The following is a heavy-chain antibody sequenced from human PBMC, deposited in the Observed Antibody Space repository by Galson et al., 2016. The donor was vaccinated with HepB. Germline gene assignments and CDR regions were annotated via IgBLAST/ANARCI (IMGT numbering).Heavy chain of an antibody. CDR1: GGSIISGGYY. J-gene: IGHJ6*02. Sequence: TLSLTCTVSGGSIISGGYYWSWIRQHPGKGLEWIGYIYYSGSTHYNPSLKSRVTISVDTSKNQFSLRLSSVSAADTAVYSCARAPCSGGSCYSYYQYYYGIDFWGQGATVTVSS. CDR3: ARAPCSGGSCYSYYQYYYGIDF. V-gene: IGHV4-31*03. CDR2: IYYSGST. D-gene: IGHD2-15*01.